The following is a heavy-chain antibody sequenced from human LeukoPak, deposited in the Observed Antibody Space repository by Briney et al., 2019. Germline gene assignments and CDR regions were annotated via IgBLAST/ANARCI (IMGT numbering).Heavy chain of an antibody. Sequence: PSETLSLTCTVSGGSISSYYWSWIRQPAWKGLEWIGRIYTSGSTNYNPSLKSRVTISVDRSKNQFSLKLSSVTAADTAVYYCARGPSCSSHSCYVIGALDIWGQGTLVTVSS. CDR3: ARGPSCSSHSCYVIGALDI. V-gene: IGHV4-4*07. D-gene: IGHD2-2*01. CDR2: IYTSGST. CDR1: GGSISSYY. J-gene: IGHJ3*02.